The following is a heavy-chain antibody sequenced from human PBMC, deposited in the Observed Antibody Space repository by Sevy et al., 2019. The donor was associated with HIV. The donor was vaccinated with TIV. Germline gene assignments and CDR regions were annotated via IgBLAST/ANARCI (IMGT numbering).Heavy chain of an antibody. D-gene: IGHD1-26*01. CDR2: ISGSGGST. J-gene: IGHJ4*02. V-gene: IGHV3-23*01. Sequence: GGSLRLSCAASGFTFSSYAMSWARQAPGKGLEWVSAISGSGGSTYYADSVKGRFTISRDNSKNTLYLQMNSLRAEDTAVYYCATLYQWELPKAYYFDYWGQGTLVTVSS. CDR3: ATLYQWELPKAYYFDY. CDR1: GFTFSSYA.